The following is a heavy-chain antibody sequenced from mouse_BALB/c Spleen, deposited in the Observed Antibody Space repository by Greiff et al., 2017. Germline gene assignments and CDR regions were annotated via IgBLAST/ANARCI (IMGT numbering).Heavy chain of an antibody. CDR2: IYPGGGYT. CDR3: ARPYGNGAMDY. J-gene: IGHJ4*01. D-gene: IGHD2-1*01. V-gene: IGHV1-63*02. CDR1: GYTFTNYW. Sequence: QVQLQQSGAELVRPGPSVKISCKASGYTFTNYWLGWVKQRPGHGLEWIGDIYPGGGYTNYNEKFKGKATLTADTSSSTAYMQLSSLTSEDSAVYFCARPYGNGAMDYWGQGTSVTVSS.